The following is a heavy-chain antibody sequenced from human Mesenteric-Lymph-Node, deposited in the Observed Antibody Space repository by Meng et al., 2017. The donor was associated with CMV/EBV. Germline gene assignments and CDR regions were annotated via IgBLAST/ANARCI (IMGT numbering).Heavy chain of an antibody. D-gene: IGHD2-21*02. V-gene: IGHV4-31*02. Sequence: SISNGGYYWNWISQHPEKGLEWIGYIYYSGRTYYNPSLKSRVTISVDTSKNQFSLKLSSVTAADTAVYYCARDKYLASMGVTWFDPWGQGTLVTVSS. CDR2: IYYSGRT. CDR3: ARDKYLASMGVTWFDP. CDR1: SISNGGYY. J-gene: IGHJ5*02.